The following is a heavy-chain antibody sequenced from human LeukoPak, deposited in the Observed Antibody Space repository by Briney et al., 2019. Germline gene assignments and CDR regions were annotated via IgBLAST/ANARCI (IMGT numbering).Heavy chain of an antibody. CDR2: IIPIFGTA. D-gene: IGHD2-15*01. CDR1: GGTFSSYA. CDR3: ARTLTCRSGGSCYSGFWFDP. V-gene: IGHV1-69*13. Sequence: GASVKVSCKASGGTFSSYAISWVRQAPGQGLEWMGGIIPIFGTANYAQKFQGRVTITADESTSTAYMELSSLRSEDTAVYYCARTLTCRSGGSCYSGFWFDPWGQGTLVTVSS. J-gene: IGHJ5*02.